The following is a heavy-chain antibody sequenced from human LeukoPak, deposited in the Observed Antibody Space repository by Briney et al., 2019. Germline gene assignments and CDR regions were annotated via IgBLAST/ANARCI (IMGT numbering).Heavy chain of an antibody. CDR2: IIPILGIA. Sequence: GASVKVSCKASGYTFTSYAISWVRQAPGQGLEWMGRIIPILGIANYAQKFQGRVTITADKSTSTAYMELSSLRSEDTAVYYCARRVGLRDGYNDYYFDYWGQGTLVTVSS. CDR3: ARRVGLRDGYNDYYFDY. V-gene: IGHV1-69*04. D-gene: IGHD5-12*01. J-gene: IGHJ4*02. CDR1: GYTFTSYA.